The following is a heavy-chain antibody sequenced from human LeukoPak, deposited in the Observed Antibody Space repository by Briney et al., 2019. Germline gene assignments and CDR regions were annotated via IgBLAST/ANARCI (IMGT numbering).Heavy chain of an antibody. CDR1: GGSISSGDHY. J-gene: IGHJ6*04. CDR3: ASTFGGVIALYGMDV. Sequence: SETLSLTCTVSGGSISSGDHYWSWIRQPPGKGLEWIGYIYYSGSTYYNPSLKSRVTISVDTSKNQFSLKLSSVTAADTAVYYCASTFGGVIALYGMDVWGKGTTVTVSS. D-gene: IGHD3-16*02. V-gene: IGHV4-30-4*01. CDR2: IYYSGST.